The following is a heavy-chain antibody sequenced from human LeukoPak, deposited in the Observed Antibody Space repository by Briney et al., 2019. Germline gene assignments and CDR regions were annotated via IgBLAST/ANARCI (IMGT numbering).Heavy chain of an antibody. D-gene: IGHD5-24*01. V-gene: IGHV1-2*02. CDR2: INPNSGGT. Sequence: ASVKVSCKASGYTFTGYYMHWVRQAPGQRLEWVGWINPNSGGTNYAQKFQGRVTMTRDTSISTAYMELSRLRSDDTAVYYCARGGLATINYFDYWGQGTLVTVSS. CDR1: GYTFTGYY. CDR3: ARGGLATINYFDY. J-gene: IGHJ4*02.